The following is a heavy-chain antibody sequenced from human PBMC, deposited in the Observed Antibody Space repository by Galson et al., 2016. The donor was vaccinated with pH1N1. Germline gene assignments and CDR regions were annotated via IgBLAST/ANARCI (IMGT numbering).Heavy chain of an antibody. J-gene: IGHJ4*02. Sequence: SVKVSCQASGYTFVAYHFHWVRRAPGQGLDWIGVIDPSGGGSIYAQRFQTRVSMTRDTSTSTVYMELSDLKSEDTAVYYCIRDLGRLRDYWGQGTLVTVSS. CDR2: IDPSGGGS. CDR3: IRDLGRLRDY. D-gene: IGHD3-16*01. CDR1: GYTFVAYH. V-gene: IGHV1-46*03.